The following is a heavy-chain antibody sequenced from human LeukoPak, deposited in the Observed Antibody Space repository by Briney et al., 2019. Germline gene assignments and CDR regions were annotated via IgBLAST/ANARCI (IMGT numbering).Heavy chain of an antibody. J-gene: IGHJ6*03. Sequence: GGSLRLSCAASGFTFSSYAMHWVRQAPGKGLEWVAVISYDGTNKYYADSVKGRFTISRDNFKYTLYLQMNSLRAEDTAVYYCAKVGKTENYYGSGRFSYYYYMDVWGKGTTVTISS. CDR3: AKVGKTENYYGSGRFSYYYYMDV. D-gene: IGHD3-10*01. CDR1: GFTFSSYA. V-gene: IGHV3-30*04. CDR2: ISYDGTNK.